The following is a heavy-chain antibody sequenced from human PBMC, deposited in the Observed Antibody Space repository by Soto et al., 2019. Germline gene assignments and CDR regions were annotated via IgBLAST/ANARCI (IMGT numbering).Heavy chain of an antibody. D-gene: IGHD6-25*01. CDR2: TRSNGEHT. CDR1: GFTFSNFA. CDR3: AKDAKSVAVSAARVDGIDV. J-gene: IGHJ6*02. Sequence: GGSLRLSCAGSGFTFSNFALTWVRQAPGKGLEWVSTTRSNGEHTYYADSVKGRFTVSRDNSKNALFLDMTSLRAEDTAVYYWAKDAKSVAVSAARVDGIDVWGQGTMVTVSS. V-gene: IGHV3-23*01.